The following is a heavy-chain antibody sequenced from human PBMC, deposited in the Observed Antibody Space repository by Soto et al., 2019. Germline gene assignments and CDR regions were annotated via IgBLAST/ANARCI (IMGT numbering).Heavy chain of an antibody. J-gene: IGHJ3*01. CDR3: AYSSGWYRHDV. CDR1: GDSISSPKW. CDR2: LLHSGTT. D-gene: IGHD6-19*01. Sequence: QVQLQESGPGLVKPSGTLSLTCAVSGDSISSPKWWTWLRQPPGKGLEWIGDLLHSGTTKYNPSLKSRVTLSVDKPQNQFSLKMTSVTAADTAIYYCAYSSGWYRHDVWGQGTSVTVAS. V-gene: IGHV4-4*02.